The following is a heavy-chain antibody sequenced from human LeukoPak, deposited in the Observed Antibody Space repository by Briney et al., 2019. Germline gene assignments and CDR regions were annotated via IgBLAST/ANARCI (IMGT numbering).Heavy chain of an antibody. CDR2: IIPIFGTA. CDR1: GGTFRNYA. Sequence: ASVKVSCKASGGTFRNYAISWVRQAPGQGLEWMGGIIPIFGTANYAQKFQGRVTITADESTSTAYMELSSLRSEDTAVYYCAGPAAGAETHALARREYFQHWGQGTLVTVSS. V-gene: IGHV1-69*13. D-gene: IGHD6-13*01. J-gene: IGHJ1*01. CDR3: AGPAAGAETHALARREYFQH.